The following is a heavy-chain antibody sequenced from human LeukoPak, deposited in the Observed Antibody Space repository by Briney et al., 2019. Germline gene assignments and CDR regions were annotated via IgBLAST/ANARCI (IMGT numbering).Heavy chain of an antibody. D-gene: IGHD3-9*01. CDR3: ATSTPTVLRYFDWLLRPYHAFDI. J-gene: IGHJ3*02. Sequence: GASVKVSCKVSGYTLTELSMHWVRQAPGKGLEWMGGFDPEDGETIYAQKFQGRVTMTEDTSTDTAYMELSSLRSEDTAVYYCATSTPTVLRYFDWLLRPYHAFDIWGQGTMVTVSS. V-gene: IGHV1-24*01. CDR1: GYTLTELS. CDR2: FDPEDGET.